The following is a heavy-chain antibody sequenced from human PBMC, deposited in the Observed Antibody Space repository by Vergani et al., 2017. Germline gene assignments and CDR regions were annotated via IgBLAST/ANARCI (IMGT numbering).Heavy chain of an antibody. CDR2: IYYSGST. D-gene: IGHD2-15*01. J-gene: IGHJ4*02. V-gene: IGHV4-61*01. CDR1: GGSVSSGSYY. Sequence: QVQLQESGPGLVKPSETLSLTCTVSGGSVSSGSYYWSWIRQPPGKGLEWIGYIYYSGSTNYNPSLKSRVTISVDTSKNQFSLKLSSVTAADTAVYYCARVSVVVVAAGHFDYWGQGTLVTVSS. CDR3: ARVSVVVVAAGHFDY.